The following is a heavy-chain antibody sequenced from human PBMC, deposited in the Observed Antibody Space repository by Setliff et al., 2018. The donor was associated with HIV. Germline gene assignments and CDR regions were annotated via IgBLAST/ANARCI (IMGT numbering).Heavy chain of an antibody. D-gene: IGHD3-3*01. V-gene: IGHV3-7*03. Sequence: PGGSLRLSCTASGFTFNTDWMGWVRQAPGKGLEWVANIRQDGNERYYVDSVRGRFTISRDNTKNSLYLQMNSLRAEDTAVYYCARDKISAWGQGTLVTVSS. CDR2: IRQDGNER. CDR1: GFTFNTDW. J-gene: IGHJ4*02. CDR3: ARDKISA.